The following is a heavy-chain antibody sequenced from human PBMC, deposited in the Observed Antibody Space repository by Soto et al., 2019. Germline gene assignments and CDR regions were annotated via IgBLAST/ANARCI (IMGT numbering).Heavy chain of an antibody. J-gene: IGHJ6*03. D-gene: IGHD2-8*01. CDR2: INHSGST. V-gene: IGHV4-34*01. CDR3: ARGGVVLMVYAKNYYIDV. Sequence: QVQLQQWGAGLLKPSETLSLTCAVYGGSFSGYYWSWIRQPPGKGLEWIGEINHSGSTNYNPSLKNRVTISVDNSKNQFSLKLSSVTAADTAVYYCARGGVVLMVYAKNYYIDVWGKGTTVTVSS. CDR1: GGSFSGYY.